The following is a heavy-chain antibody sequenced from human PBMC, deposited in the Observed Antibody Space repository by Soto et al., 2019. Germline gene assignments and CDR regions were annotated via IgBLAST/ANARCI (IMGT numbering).Heavy chain of an antibody. CDR2: ISISSSTI. CDR1: GFTFRSYS. Sequence: RGSLLLSCASSGFTFRSYSMTWVRQAPGKVLERVSYISISSSTIYYADSVKGRFTISRDNAKNSLYLQMNSLRDEDTAVYYCARDPPIVVVPAAIRWGWYFDVWGRGTMVTVSS. J-gene: IGHJ2*01. D-gene: IGHD2-2*02. CDR3: ARDPPIVVVPAAIRWGWYFDV. V-gene: IGHV3-48*02.